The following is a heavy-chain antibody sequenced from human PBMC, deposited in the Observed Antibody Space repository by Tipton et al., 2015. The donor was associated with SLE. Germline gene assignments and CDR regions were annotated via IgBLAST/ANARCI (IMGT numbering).Heavy chain of an antibody. CDR3: ARSAGYGSSWAHFDY. J-gene: IGHJ4*02. Sequence: TLSLTCTVSIGSISGYFWTWIRQPPGKGLEWMGYIFDNGITDYNPSLKSRVTISVDASKNQFSLKLSSVTAADTAVYYCARSAGYGSSWAHFDYWGQGTLVTVSS. CDR2: IFDNGIT. CDR1: IGSISGYF. D-gene: IGHD6-13*01. V-gene: IGHV4-59*01.